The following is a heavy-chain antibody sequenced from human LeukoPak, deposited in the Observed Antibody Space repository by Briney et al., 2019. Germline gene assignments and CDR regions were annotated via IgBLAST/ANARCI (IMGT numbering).Heavy chain of an antibody. CDR3: AELGITMIGGV. D-gene: IGHD3-10*02. V-gene: IGHV3-48*04. Sequence: GGSLRLSCAASGFTFSSYWMSWVRQAPGKGLEWVSYVSSSGSTIYYADSVKGRFTISRDNAKNSLYLQMNSLRAEDTAVYYCAELGITMIGGVWGKGTTVTISS. J-gene: IGHJ6*04. CDR2: VSSSGSTI. CDR1: GFTFSSYW.